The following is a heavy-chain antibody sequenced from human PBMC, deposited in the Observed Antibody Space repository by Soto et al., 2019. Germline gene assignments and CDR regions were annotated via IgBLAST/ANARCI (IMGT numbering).Heavy chain of an antibody. V-gene: IGHV3-48*02. CDR2: ISSSSSTI. CDR1: GFTFSSYS. Sequence: PGGSLRLSCAASGFTFSSYSMNWVRQAPGKGLEWVSYISSSSSTIYYADSVKGRFTISRDNAKNSLYLQMNSLRDEDTAVYYCAREEAGYTYYCYYGMDVWGQGTTVTVSS. CDR3: AREEAGYTYYCYYGMDV. J-gene: IGHJ6*02. D-gene: IGHD3-9*01.